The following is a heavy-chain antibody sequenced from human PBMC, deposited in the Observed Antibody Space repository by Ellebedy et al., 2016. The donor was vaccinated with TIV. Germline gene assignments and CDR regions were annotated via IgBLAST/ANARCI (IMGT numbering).Heavy chain of an antibody. CDR2: ICGSGDST. CDR3: AKETTELTATTLY. Sequence: PGGSLRLSCAASGFTFSNYVMNWVRQAPGTGLEWVSLICGSGDSTYFADSVKGRFTISRDNSKNTLNLQLSSLRSEDTAVYYCAKETTELTATTLYWGQGTLVTVSS. J-gene: IGHJ4*02. D-gene: IGHD1-1*01. CDR1: GFTFSNYV. V-gene: IGHV3-23*01.